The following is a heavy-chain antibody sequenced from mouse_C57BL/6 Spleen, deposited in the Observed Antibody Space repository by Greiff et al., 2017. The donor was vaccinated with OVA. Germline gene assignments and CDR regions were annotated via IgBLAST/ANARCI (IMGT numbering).Heavy chain of an antibody. CDR2: ISSGSSTI. V-gene: IGHV5-17*01. D-gene: IGHD1-1*01. CDR3: ESYYYGSRSFDY. J-gene: IGHJ2*01. Sequence: EVHLVESGGGLVKPGGSLKLSCAASGFTFSDYGMHWVRQAPEKGLEWVAYISSGSSTIYYADTVKGRFTISRDNAKNTLFLQITSLRSEDTAMYYCESYYYGSRSFDYWGQGTTLTVSS. CDR1: GFTFSDYG.